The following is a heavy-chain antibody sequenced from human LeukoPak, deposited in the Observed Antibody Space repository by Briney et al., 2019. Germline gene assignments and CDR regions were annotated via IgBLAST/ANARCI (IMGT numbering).Heavy chain of an antibody. CDR3: ARAVPDILTGSGAFDI. CDR1: GFTFSSYD. J-gene: IGHJ3*02. V-gene: IGHV3-13*05. D-gene: IGHD3-9*01. CDR2: IGTAGDP. Sequence: PGGSLRLSCAASGFTFSSYDMRWVRQATGKGLEWVSAIGTAGDPYYPGSVKGRFTISRENAKNSLYLQMNSLRAGDTAVYYCARAVPDILTGSGAFDIWGQGTMVTVSS.